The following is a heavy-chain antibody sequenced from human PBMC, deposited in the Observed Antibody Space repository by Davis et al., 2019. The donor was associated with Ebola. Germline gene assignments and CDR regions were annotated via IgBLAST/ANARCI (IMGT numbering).Heavy chain of an antibody. V-gene: IGHV1-69*13. Sequence: AASVKVSCKASGGTFSSYAISWVRQAPGQGLEWMGGIIPIFGTANYAQKFQGRVTITADESTSTAYMELSSPRSEDTAVYYCAREFAELGAFDIWGQGTMVTVSS. D-gene: IGHD3-10*01. CDR1: GGTFSSYA. CDR2: IIPIFGTA. J-gene: IGHJ3*02. CDR3: AREFAELGAFDI.